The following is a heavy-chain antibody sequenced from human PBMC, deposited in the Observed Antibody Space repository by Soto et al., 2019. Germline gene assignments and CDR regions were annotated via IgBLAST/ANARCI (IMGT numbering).Heavy chain of an antibody. CDR1: GFTFSSND. CDR3: ATRPLLPGAP. CDR2: IYSGGST. Sequence: EVQLVESGGGLIQPGGSLRLSCAASGFTFSSNDMNWVRQAPGKGLEWVSLIYSGGSTYYADSVKGRFTISRDNSKNTLYLQMSRQRAEDTAVYYCATRPLLPGAPWGQGTMVTVSS. V-gene: IGHV3-53*01. D-gene: IGHD3-22*01. J-gene: IGHJ3*01.